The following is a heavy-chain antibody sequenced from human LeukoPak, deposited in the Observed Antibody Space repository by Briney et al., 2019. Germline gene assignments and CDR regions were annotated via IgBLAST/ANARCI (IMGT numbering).Heavy chain of an antibody. Sequence: GGSLRLSCAASGFTFSTYSMNWVRQAPGKGLEWVSYISSGSNTIYHADSVKGRFTISRDNAKNSLYLQMNSLRAEDTAVYYCATPFDYWGRGTLVTVSS. V-gene: IGHV3-48*01. CDR1: GFTFSTYS. CDR2: ISSGSNTI. J-gene: IGHJ4*02. CDR3: ATPFDY.